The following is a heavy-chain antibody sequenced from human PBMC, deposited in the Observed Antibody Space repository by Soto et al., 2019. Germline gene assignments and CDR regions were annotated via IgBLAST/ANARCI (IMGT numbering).Heavy chain of an antibody. Sequence: TSETLSLTCSVSGASISNFYWSWIRQSAGKGLEWIGRLYTRGTTDYNPSLKSRVTMSIDTSKNRVSLSLTSVTAAETAVYYCAKGGTYYFDSWGQGIVVTVSS. CDR1: GASISNFY. CDR2: LYTRGTT. CDR3: AKGGTYYFDS. J-gene: IGHJ4*02. D-gene: IGHD3-16*01. V-gene: IGHV4-4*07.